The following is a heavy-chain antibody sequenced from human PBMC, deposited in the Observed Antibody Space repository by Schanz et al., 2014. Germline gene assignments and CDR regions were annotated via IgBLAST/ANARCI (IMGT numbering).Heavy chain of an antibody. CDR1: GFSLNTYG. CDR3: ARVHHYDPSGWGYFDY. CDR2: IWNNGVTK. D-gene: IGHD3-22*01. V-gene: IGHV3-33*01. Sequence: QAQLMESGGGVVQPGTSLILSCSVSGFSLNTYGIHWFRQPAGKGLEWVAVIWNNGVTKYYADSVRGRFTISRDRFQNTLYLQMNSLRAEDTAVYYCARVHHYDPSGWGYFDYWGQGTLVTVSS. J-gene: IGHJ4*02.